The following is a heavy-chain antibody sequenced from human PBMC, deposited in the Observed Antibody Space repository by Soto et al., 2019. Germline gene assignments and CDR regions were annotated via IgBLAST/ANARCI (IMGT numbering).Heavy chain of an antibody. CDR3: GKGSRYYYDSSGYYYTTE. CDR2: ISGSGGDT. V-gene: IGHV3-23*01. Sequence: PGGSLRLSCAASRFSDNTYTMSWVHQAPGQGLEWVSAISGSGGDTYYADSAKGRFTISRDNSKNTMYLQMNSLRAEDTAVYYCGKGSRYYYDSSGYYYTTEWGQGTLVTVSS. D-gene: IGHD3-22*01. CDR1: RFSDNTYT. J-gene: IGHJ4*02.